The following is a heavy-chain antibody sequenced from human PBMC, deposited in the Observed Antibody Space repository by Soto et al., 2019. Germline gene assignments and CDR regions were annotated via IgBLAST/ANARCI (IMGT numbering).Heavy chain of an antibody. V-gene: IGHV2-5*02. Sequence: QITLKESGPTLVKPTQTLTLTCTFSGFSLSTSGVGVGWIRQPPGKALEWFALIYWDDDKRYSPSLKSRLTITKDTSKYHVVLTMTNMDPVDTATYYCALADIGATIIRSFDFWGQGTLVTVSS. CDR3: ALADIGATIIRSFDF. D-gene: IGHD5-12*01. CDR2: IYWDDDK. CDR1: GFSLSTSGVG. J-gene: IGHJ4*02.